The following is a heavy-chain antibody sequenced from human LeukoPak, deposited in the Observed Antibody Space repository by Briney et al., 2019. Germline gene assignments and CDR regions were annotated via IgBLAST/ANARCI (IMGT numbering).Heavy chain of an antibody. V-gene: IGHV1-46*01. Sequence: ASVKVSCKASGYTFTSYYMHWVRQAPGQGLEWMGIINPSGGSTSHAQKFQGRVTMTRDTSTSTVYMELSSLRSEDTAVYYCARDTPYYDFWSGSQVWYYYHGMDVWGQGTTVTVSS. CDR2: INPSGGST. CDR1: GYTFTSYY. D-gene: IGHD3-3*01. CDR3: ARDTPYYDFWSGSQVWYYYHGMDV. J-gene: IGHJ6*02.